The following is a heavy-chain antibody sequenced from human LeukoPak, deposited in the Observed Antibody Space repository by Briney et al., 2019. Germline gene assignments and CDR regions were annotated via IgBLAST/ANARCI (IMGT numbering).Heavy chain of an antibody. J-gene: IGHJ6*02. CDR2: VNSDGSST. D-gene: IGHD3-22*01. V-gene: IGHV3-74*01. CDR3: ARSHYYDSSGIFSYYYGLDA. CDR1: GFTFSSYW. Sequence: TGGSLRLSCAASGFTFSSYWMSWVRQAPGKGLVWVSRVNSDGSSTRHADSVKGRFTISRDNAKNTLYLQMDSLRPEDTAVYYCARSHYYDSSGIFSYYYGLDAWGQGTTVTVSS.